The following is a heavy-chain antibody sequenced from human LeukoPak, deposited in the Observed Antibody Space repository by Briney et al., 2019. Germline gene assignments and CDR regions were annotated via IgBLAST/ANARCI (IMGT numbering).Heavy chain of an antibody. V-gene: IGHV3-7*05. Sequence: GGSLRLSCEASEFIFSKYWMSWVRQAPEKGLEWVARINQDGTEKYSVDSVKGRFIISRDNAKNSLYLQINNVKAEDTAVYYCARTSVNSLWDDAFDIWGQGTMVTVSS. CDR3: ARTSVNSLWDDAFDI. D-gene: IGHD4-17*01. CDR1: EFIFSKYW. J-gene: IGHJ3*02. CDR2: INQDGTEK.